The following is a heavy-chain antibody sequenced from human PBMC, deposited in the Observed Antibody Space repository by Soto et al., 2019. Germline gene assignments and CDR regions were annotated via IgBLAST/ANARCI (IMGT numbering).Heavy chain of an antibody. Sequence: EVQLVESGGDLVQPGGSLRLSCAASGFSFSTFWMHWVRQAPGKGLVWVSRINSEETTTTYADSVRGRFTISRDNAKNTLYLQMNSLRADDTAVYYCARGGLEPVDYWGQGTLVTVFS. CDR3: ARGGLEPVDY. CDR1: GFSFSTFW. CDR2: INSEETTT. J-gene: IGHJ4*02. V-gene: IGHV3-74*01. D-gene: IGHD2-2*01.